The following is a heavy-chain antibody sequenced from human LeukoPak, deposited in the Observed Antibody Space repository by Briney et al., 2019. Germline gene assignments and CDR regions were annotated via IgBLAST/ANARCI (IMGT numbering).Heavy chain of an antibody. CDR1: GFTFSNYW. CDR2: IKQDGSEK. J-gene: IGHJ4*02. Sequence: HPGGSLRLSCAASGFTFSNYWMTWVRQAPGKGLEWVANIKQDGSEKYYVDSVKGRFTISRDNAKNSLYLQMNSLRAEDTAVYYCARGGGTVDYWGQGTLVTVSS. D-gene: IGHD4-11*01. V-gene: IGHV3-7*01. CDR3: ARGGGTVDY.